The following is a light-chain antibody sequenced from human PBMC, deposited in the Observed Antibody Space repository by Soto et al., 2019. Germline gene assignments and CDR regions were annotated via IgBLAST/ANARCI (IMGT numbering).Light chain of an antibody. CDR1: SSDVGAYNY. CDR3: SSYAGRDNYV. V-gene: IGLV2-8*01. CDR2: EVS. Sequence: QSVLTQPPSASGAPGQSVSISCTGTSSDVGAYNYVSWYQQHPGKAPKLTIYEVSKRPSGAPDRFSGSKSGNAASLTVSGLQAEDEADYYCSSYAGRDNYVFGTGTKVTVL. J-gene: IGLJ1*01.